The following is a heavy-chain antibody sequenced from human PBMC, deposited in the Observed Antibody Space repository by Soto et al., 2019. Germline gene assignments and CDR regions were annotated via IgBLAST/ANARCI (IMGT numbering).Heavy chain of an antibody. J-gene: IGHJ4*02. CDR1: GFTFSSYW. V-gene: IGHV3-74*01. CDR3: ARTAYGDLRGFDY. CDR2: INSDGSST. Sequence: GGSLRLSCAASGFTFSSYWMHWVRQAPGKGLVWVSRINSDGSSTSYADSVKGRFTISRDNAKNTLYLQMNSLRAEDTAVYYCARTAYGDLRGFDYWGQGTLVTVSS. D-gene: IGHD4-17*01.